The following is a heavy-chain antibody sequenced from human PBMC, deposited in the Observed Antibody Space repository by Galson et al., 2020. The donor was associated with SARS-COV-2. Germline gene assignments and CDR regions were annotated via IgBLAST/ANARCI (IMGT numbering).Heavy chain of an antibody. D-gene: IGHD6-13*01. CDR1: GFTFSSSA. Sequence: GGSLRLSCRASGFTFSSSAMHWVRQAPGKGLEWVAIISYDGTKRYNLDSVKGRFTISRDNSKNTLYLQMDSLTTEDTAVYYCARETDEYTRGWYDYWGQGTLVTVSS. CDR3: ARETDEYTRGWYDY. CDR2: ISYDGTKR. J-gene: IGHJ4*02. V-gene: IGHV3-30*04.